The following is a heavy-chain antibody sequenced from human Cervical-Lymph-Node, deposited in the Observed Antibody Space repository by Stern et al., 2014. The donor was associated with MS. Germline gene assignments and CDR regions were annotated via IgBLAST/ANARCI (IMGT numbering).Heavy chain of an antibody. CDR3: ARGVVSNRAAATLHNLFDP. D-gene: IGHD2-15*01. CDR2: IIPILGLP. Sequence: VQLVESGAEVKKPGSSVNVSCKASGGTFSSSYAITWMRQAPGQGLELMGRIIPILGLPNYAQKFQGRVTITADTSTSTAYMELSSLRSEDTAVYYCARGVVSNRAAATLHNLFDPWGQGTLVTVSS. CDR1: GGTFSSSYA. J-gene: IGHJ5*02. V-gene: IGHV1-69*09.